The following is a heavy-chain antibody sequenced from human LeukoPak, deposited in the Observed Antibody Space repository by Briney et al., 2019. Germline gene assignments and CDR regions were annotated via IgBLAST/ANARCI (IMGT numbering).Heavy chain of an antibody. V-gene: IGHV4-4*07. CDR1: GGSISSYY. J-gene: IGHJ5*02. CDR3: ARGTVALDP. CDR2: IHISGNT. Sequence: PSETLSLTCTVSGGSISSYYWSWIRQPAGKGLEWIGRIHISGNTNYNPSLKSRLTMSVDTSKNQFSLELSSVTAADTAVYYCARGTVALDPWGQGTLVIVSS. D-gene: IGHD4-23*01.